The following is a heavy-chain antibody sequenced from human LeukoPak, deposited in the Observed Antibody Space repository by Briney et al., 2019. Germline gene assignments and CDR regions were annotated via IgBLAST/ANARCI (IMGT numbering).Heavy chain of an antibody. Sequence: RASVKVSCKASGGTFSSYAISWVRQAPGQGLEWMGGIIPIFGTANYAQKFQGRVTITADKSTSTAYMELSSLRSEDTAVYYCARVPYYDFWSGYHWGQGTLVTVSS. CDR2: IIPIFGTA. D-gene: IGHD3-3*01. CDR3: ARVPYYDFWSGYH. CDR1: GGTFSSYA. J-gene: IGHJ4*02. V-gene: IGHV1-69*06.